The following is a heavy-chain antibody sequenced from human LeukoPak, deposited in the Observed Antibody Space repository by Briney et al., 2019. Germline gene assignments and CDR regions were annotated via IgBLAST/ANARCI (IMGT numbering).Heavy chain of an antibody. Sequence: SVKVSCKASGGTFSSYAISWVRQAPGQGLEWMGGIIPIFGTANYAQTFQGRVTITTDESTSTAYMELSSLRSEDTAVYYCARVYCSSTSCYYFDYWGQGTLVTVSS. V-gene: IGHV1-69*05. D-gene: IGHD2-2*01. CDR1: GGTFSSYA. CDR2: IIPIFGTA. J-gene: IGHJ4*02. CDR3: ARVYCSSTSCYYFDY.